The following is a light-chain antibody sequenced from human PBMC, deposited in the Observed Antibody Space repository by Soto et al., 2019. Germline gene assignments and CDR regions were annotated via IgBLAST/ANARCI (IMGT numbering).Light chain of an antibody. J-gene: IGLJ3*02. CDR1: SSDVGHYDH. CDR2: EVN. V-gene: IGLV2-8*01. Sequence: QSVRTQPPSASGSPGQSITISCTGTSSDVGHYDHVSWYQQHPGKVPKLMIYEVNLRPSGVPDRFSGSKSGNRASLTVSGLHVEDEADYYCSSFAASGGWVFGGGTKLTVL. CDR3: SSFAASGGWV.